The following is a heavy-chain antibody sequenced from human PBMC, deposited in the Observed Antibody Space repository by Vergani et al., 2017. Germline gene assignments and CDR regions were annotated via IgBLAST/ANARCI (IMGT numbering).Heavy chain of an antibody. D-gene: IGHD3-22*01. Sequence: VQLVESGGGLVKPGGSLRLSCAASGFTFSSYGMHWVRQAPGKGLEWVAVISYDGSNKYYADSVKGRFTISRDNSKNTLYLQMNSLRAEDTAVYYCAKSGRIVITLFDYWGQGTLVTVSS. CDR2: ISYDGSNK. CDR1: GFTFSSYG. J-gene: IGHJ4*02. CDR3: AKSGRIVITLFDY. V-gene: IGHV3-30*18.